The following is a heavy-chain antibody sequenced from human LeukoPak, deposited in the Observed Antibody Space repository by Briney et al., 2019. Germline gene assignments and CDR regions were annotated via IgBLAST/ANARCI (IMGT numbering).Heavy chain of an antibody. J-gene: IGHJ5*02. Sequence: SETLSLTCAVYGGSFSGYYWSWIRQPPGKGLEWVGEINHSRSTNYNPSLKSRVTISVDTSKNQFSLKLSSVTAADTAVYYCARRVPYGSGRRWFDPWGQGTLVTVSS. D-gene: IGHD3-10*01. CDR2: INHSRST. CDR3: ARRVPYGSGRRWFDP. CDR1: GGSFSGYY. V-gene: IGHV4-34*01.